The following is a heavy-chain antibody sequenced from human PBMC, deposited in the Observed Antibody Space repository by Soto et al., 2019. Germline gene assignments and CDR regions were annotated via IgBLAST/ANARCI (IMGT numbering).Heavy chain of an antibody. Sequence: GESLKISCKGSGYSFTSYWIGWVRQMPGKSLEWMGIIYPGDSDTRYSPSFQGQVTNSADKSISTTKLQWSRLKASDTPIYYSANAGTGIELGMGVWGQGTTVTVSS. CDR3: ANAGTGIELGMGV. CDR1: GYSFTSYW. CDR2: IYPGDSDT. J-gene: IGHJ6*02. V-gene: IGHV5-51*01. D-gene: IGHD2-21*02.